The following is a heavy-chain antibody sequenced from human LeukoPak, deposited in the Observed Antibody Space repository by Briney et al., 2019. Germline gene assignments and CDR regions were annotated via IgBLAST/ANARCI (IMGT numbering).Heavy chain of an antibody. CDR1: GFTFRNYG. V-gene: IGHV3-33*01. J-gene: IGHJ4*02. CDR3: ARDRGQSYFAY. Sequence: GGSLRLSCATSGFTFRNYGMHWVRQAPGKGLEWVAIIYYDGSNQYYADSVKGRFTISRDNSKNTLYLQLNSLRAEDTAMYYCARDRGQSYFAYWGQGTVVTVSS. D-gene: IGHD3-10*01. CDR2: IYYDGSNQ.